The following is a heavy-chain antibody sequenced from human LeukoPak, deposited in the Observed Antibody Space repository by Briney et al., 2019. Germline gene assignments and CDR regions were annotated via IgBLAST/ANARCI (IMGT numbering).Heavy chain of an antibody. CDR2: IWYDGSNT. V-gene: IGHV3-33*06. CDR1: GFDLSVYG. Sequence: PGRSLRLSCVASGFDLSVYGMHWVRQAPGRGLEWVAVIWYDGSNTYYSDSVKGRFTISRDTSNGTLFLHMTDLRTEDTATYYCAKDRVASEHFYFVDVWGRGTKVTVSS. J-gene: IGHJ6*04. CDR3: AKDRVASEHFYFVDV. D-gene: IGHD2/OR15-2a*01.